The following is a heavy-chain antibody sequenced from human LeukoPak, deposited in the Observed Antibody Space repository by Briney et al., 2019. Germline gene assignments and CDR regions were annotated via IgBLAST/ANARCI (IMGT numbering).Heavy chain of an antibody. V-gene: IGHV4-59*01. D-gene: IGHD3-10*01. CDR1: GGSMNRYY. CDR3: ARDYYASGSYAWFDP. Sequence: NTSETLSLTCTVSGGSMNRYYWSWVRQPPGKGLEWIGYIYYRETPTYNPSLKSRVTISVDTSKNQFSLKLSSVTAADTAVYYCARDYYASGSYAWFDPWGQGTLVTVSS. CDR2: IYYRETP. J-gene: IGHJ5*02.